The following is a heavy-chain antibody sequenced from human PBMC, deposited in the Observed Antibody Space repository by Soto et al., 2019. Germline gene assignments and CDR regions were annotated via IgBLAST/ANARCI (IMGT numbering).Heavy chain of an antibody. CDR2: ISAYNGDT. V-gene: IGHV1-18*01. J-gene: IGHJ4*02. CDR1: GYTFTSYG. Sequence: QAQLVQSGGEVKKPGASVKVSCRASGYTFTSYGYAWVRQAPGQGLEWMGWISAYNGDTNYAQKFQDRVTLTTDTSTTTAHMELRNLGSDDTAVYYCARSGAYCTSITFLFASFWGLGTLVTVSS. CDR3: ARSGAYCTSITFLFASF. D-gene: IGHD2-8*01.